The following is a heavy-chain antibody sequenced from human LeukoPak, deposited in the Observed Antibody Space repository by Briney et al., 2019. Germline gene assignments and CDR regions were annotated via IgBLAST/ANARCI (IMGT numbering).Heavy chain of an antibody. CDR1: GFAVSSHS. CDR3: VRDKSGGTIAAADTFFDY. J-gene: IGHJ4*02. D-gene: IGHD6-13*01. V-gene: IGHV3-66*01. Sequence: GRSLRLSCAASGFAVSSHSMSWVRQAPGKGLECVSIIYTGGITSYADSVKGRFTISRDESKNTVYLQMDSLRAEDTAVYYCVRDKSGGTIAAADTFFDYWGQGILVAVS. CDR2: IYTGGIT.